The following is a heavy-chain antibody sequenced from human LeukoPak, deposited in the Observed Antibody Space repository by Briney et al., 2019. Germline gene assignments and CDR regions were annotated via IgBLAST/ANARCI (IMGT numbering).Heavy chain of an antibody. D-gene: IGHD3-10*01. CDR3: AGNYYGSGSYYSEDRY. Sequence: SETLSLTCAVYGGSFSGYYWSWIRQPPGKGLEWIGEINHSGSTNYNPSLKSRVTISVDTSKNQFSLKLSSVTAADTAVYYCAGNYYGSGSYYSEDRYWGQGTLVTVSS. CDR2: INHSGST. CDR1: GGSFSGYY. V-gene: IGHV4-34*01. J-gene: IGHJ4*02.